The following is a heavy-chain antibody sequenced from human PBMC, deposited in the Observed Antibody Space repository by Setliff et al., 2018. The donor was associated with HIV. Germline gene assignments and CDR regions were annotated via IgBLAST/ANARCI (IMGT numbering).Heavy chain of an antibody. Sequence: SVKVSCKISGYTLTEVSMHWVRQAPGKGLEWMGGITPVFGTANYAQKFQGRLTITADESTSTTYMELRSLTFDDTAMYYCARARGIVAAVHYWGQGTLVTVSS. CDR3: ARARGIVAAVHY. V-gene: IGHV1-69*13. D-gene: IGHD6-13*01. CDR2: ITPVFGTA. J-gene: IGHJ4*02. CDR1: GYTLTEVS.